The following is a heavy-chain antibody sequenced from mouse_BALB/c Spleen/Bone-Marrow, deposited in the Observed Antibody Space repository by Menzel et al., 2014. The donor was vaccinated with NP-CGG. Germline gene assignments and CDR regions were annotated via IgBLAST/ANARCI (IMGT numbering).Heavy chain of an antibody. D-gene: IGHD1-1*01. CDR1: GFTFSDYG. J-gene: IGHJ2*01. CDR2: ISNLAYSI. CDR3: ARALAYGSSFDY. Sequence: EVKVVESGGGLVQPGGSRKLSCAASGFTFSDYGMAWVRQAPGKGPEWVAFISNLAYSIYYTDTVTGRFTISRGNAKNTLYLETSSLRSEDTAMYYCARALAYGSSFDYWGQGTTLTVSS. V-gene: IGHV5-15*02.